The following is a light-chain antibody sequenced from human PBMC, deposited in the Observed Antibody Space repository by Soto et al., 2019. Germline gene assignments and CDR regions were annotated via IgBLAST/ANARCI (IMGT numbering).Light chain of an antibody. Sequence: QSALTQPASVSGSPGQSITISCTGTSSDIGGYNYVSWYQQHPGKVPKLIIYDVSNRPSGVSNRFSGSKSGNAASLTISGLQAEDEAEYYCSSYTSTSTLYVFGTGTKLTVL. V-gene: IGLV2-14*03. CDR1: SSDIGGYNY. CDR3: SSYTSTSTLYV. CDR2: DVS. J-gene: IGLJ1*01.